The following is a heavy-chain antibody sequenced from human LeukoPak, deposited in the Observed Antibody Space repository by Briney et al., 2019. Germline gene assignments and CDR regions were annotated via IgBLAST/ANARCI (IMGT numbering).Heavy chain of an antibody. CDR3: TTDRDYGDYRY. CDR1: GFTFSNYA. D-gene: IGHD4-17*01. Sequence: GGSLRLSCAASGFTFSNYAMRWVRQAPGKGLEWVGRIKSKTDGGTTDYAAPVKGRFTISRDDSKNTLYLQMNSLKTEDTAVYYCTTDRDYGDYRYWGQGTLVTVSS. J-gene: IGHJ4*02. V-gene: IGHV3-15*01. CDR2: IKSKTDGGTT.